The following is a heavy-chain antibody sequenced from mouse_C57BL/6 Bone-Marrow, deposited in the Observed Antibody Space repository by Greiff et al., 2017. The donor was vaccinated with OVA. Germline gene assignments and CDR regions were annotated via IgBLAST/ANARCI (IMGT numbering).Heavy chain of an antibody. Sequence: EVMLVESEGGLAQPGSSMKLSCTASGFTFSDYYMAWVRQVPEKGLEWVANINYDGSSTYYLDSLKSRFIISRDNAKNILYLQMSSLKSEDTATYYCAREEGYSNFAYWGQGALVTVSA. CDR2: INYDGSST. CDR1: GFTFSDYY. D-gene: IGHD2-5*01. V-gene: IGHV5-16*01. J-gene: IGHJ3*01. CDR3: AREEGYSNFAY.